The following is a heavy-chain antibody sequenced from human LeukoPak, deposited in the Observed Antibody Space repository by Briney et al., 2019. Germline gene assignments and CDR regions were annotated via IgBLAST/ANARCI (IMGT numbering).Heavy chain of an antibody. J-gene: IGHJ4*02. V-gene: IGHV1-2*02. D-gene: IGHD2-15*01. CDR2: INPNSGGT. CDR1: GYTFTGYY. Sequence: ASVKVSCKASGYTFTGYYMHRVRQAPGQGLEWMGWINPNSGGTNYAQKFQGRVTMTRDTSISTAYMELSRLRSDDTAVYYCASRSGGSHQSPYWGQGTLVTVSS. CDR3: ASRSGGSHQSPY.